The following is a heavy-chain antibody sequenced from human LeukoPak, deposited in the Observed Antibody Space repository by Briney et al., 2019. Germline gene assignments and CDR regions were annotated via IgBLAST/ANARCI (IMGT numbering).Heavy chain of an antibody. J-gene: IGHJ5*02. CDR2: SKYDGSTA. CDR1: GFTLKNYW. Sequence: PGESLRLSCETSGFTLKNYWMSWLRRAPGKGLEWVSRSKYDGSTAMYAESVKGRFTISRDNARGTFYLQMNSLRVDDTAVYYCAKSDWFDPCGRGILVTVSS. V-gene: IGHV3-74*03. CDR3: AKSDWFDP.